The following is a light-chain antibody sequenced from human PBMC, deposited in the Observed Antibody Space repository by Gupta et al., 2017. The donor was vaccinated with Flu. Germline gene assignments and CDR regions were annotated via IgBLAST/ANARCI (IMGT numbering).Light chain of an antibody. CDR3: QVWDSSSAHPVV. V-gene: IGLV3-21*02. J-gene: IGLJ2*01. CDR2: DDT. Sequence: GNNIGTKSVHWYQQRPGQAPGLVVYDDTDRPSGIPARFSGSNSGNTATLTIVRVEAGDEADYYCQVWDSSSAHPVVFGGGTNLAVL. CDR1: NIGTKS.